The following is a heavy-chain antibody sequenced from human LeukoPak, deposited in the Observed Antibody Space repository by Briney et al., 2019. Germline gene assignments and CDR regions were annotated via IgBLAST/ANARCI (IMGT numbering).Heavy chain of an antibody. J-gene: IGHJ4*02. CDR1: GFTFTSSS. V-gene: IGHV1-58*02. CDR2: IVVGSGNT. CDR3: AALIVGATTGDY. D-gene: IGHD1-26*01. Sequence: ASVRVSRKASGFTFTSSSMQCVRQARGQRLEWMGWIVVGSGNTNYAQKSQARVTITRDTSTSTAYMELSSLRSEDTAVYYCAALIVGATTGDYWGQGTLVTVSS.